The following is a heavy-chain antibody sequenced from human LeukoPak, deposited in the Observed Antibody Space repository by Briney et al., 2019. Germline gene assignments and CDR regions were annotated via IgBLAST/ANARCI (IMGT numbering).Heavy chain of an antibody. V-gene: IGHV3-23*01. J-gene: IGHJ6*02. D-gene: IGHD1-14*01. CDR1: DFTFSSYA. CDR2: ITVSGGTT. CDR3: AKFLTARGPPYALDV. Sequence: GGSLRLSCAASDFTFSSYAMQWVSQAPGKGLEWVSGITVSGGTTYYTDSVKGRFTISRDNSKNTLYLQMNSLRAEDTAVYYCAKFLTARGPPYALDVWGQGTTVTVSS.